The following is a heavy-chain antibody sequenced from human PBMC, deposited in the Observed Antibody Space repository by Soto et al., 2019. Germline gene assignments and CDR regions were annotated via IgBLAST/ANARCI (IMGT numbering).Heavy chain of an antibody. Sequence: QLQLQESGPGLVKPSETLSLTCTVSSGSISSSSYYWGWIRQPPGKGLEWIGSIYYSGSTYYNPSLKSRVTISVDTSKNQFSLKLSSVTAADTAVYYCACGPSGYYDILTGGFDYWGQGTLVTVSS. CDR2: IYYSGST. D-gene: IGHD3-9*01. J-gene: IGHJ4*02. V-gene: IGHV4-39*01. CDR1: SGSISSSSYY. CDR3: ACGPSGYYDILTGGFDY.